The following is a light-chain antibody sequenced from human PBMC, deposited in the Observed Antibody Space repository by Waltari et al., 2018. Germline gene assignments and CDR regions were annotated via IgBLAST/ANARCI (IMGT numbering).Light chain of an antibody. Sequence: DVVMTQSPLSLPATLGQPASISCTSSQSLVHSDGNTYFSWFQQRPGQSARRLINKVSNRDAGVPDRCSGSGSGTDYTLKISRVEAEDVGVYYCMQGTHWPPWTFGQGTKVEIQ. V-gene: IGKV2-30*02. J-gene: IGKJ1*01. CDR3: MQGTHWPPWT. CDR2: KVS. CDR1: QSLVHSDGNTY.